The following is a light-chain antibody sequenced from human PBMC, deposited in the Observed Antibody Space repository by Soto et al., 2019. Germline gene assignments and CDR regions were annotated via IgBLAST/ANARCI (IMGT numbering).Light chain of an antibody. Sequence: EIVLTQSPATLSLSPGERATLSCRASQSVRNYLAWYQQKPGQAPRLLIYDASNRSTGIPGRFSGSGSGTDFTLTISRLAPEDFEAYYCQQRSNWPWTFGQGTKVEIK. J-gene: IGKJ1*01. CDR3: QQRSNWPWT. CDR1: QSVRNY. V-gene: IGKV3-11*01. CDR2: DAS.